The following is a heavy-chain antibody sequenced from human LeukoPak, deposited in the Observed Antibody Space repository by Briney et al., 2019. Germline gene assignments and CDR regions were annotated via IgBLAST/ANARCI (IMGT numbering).Heavy chain of an antibody. J-gene: IGHJ4*02. V-gene: IGHV3-21*01. CDR1: GFTFSIYS. D-gene: IGHD2-15*01. CDR3: ARDPSCSSVSCYTTGLFDY. Sequence: GGSLRLSCTASGFTFSIYSMNWVRQAPGKGLEWVSSISSSSNSIYYADSVKGQFTISRDNAKNSLYLQMNSLRAEDTAVYYCARDPSCSSVSCYTTGLFDYWGQGTLVTVSS. CDR2: ISSSSNSI.